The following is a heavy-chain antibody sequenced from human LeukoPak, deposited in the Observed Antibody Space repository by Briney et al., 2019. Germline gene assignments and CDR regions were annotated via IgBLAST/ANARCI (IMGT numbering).Heavy chain of an antibody. CDR3: ATAQIDY. Sequence: GGSLRLSCAASGFTFDDYAMHWVRQAPGKGLEWVSGISWNSGSIGYADSVKGRFTISRDNAKNSLYLQMNSLRAEDTAVYYCATAQIDYWGQGTLVTVSS. V-gene: IGHV3-9*01. CDR2: ISWNSGSI. CDR1: GFTFDDYA. J-gene: IGHJ4*02.